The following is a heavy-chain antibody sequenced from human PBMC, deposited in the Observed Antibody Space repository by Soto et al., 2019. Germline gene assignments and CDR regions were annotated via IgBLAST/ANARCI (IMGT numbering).Heavy chain of an antibody. CDR3: ARGLPDSSGYYYGY. J-gene: IGHJ4*02. Sequence: PSETLSLTCTFSGGSVSSGSYYLSWIRQPPGKGLEWIGYIYYSGSTNYNPSLKSRVTISVDTSKNQFSLKLSSVTAADTAVYYCARGLPDSSGYYYGYWGQGTLVTVSS. D-gene: IGHD3-22*01. CDR2: IYYSGST. CDR1: GGSVSSGSYY. V-gene: IGHV4-61*01.